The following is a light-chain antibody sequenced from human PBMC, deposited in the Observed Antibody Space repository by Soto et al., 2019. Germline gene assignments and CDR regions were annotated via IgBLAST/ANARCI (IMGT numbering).Light chain of an antibody. CDR2: DAS. CDR1: QDISNY. CDR3: QQYDNIPPT. V-gene: IGKV1-33*01. Sequence: DIQMTQSPSSLSASVGDRVTITCQASQDISNYLNWDQQKPGKAPKLLIYDASNLETGVPSRFSGSGSGTDFTFTISSLQPEDIETYYCQQYDNIPPTFGQGTKVEIK. J-gene: IGKJ1*01.